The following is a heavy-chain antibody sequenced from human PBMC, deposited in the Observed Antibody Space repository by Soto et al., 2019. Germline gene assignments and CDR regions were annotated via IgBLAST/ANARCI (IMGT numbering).Heavy chain of an antibody. Sequence: GGSLRLSCAASGFTFSSYWMSWVRQAPGKGLEWVANIKEDGSEKKYVDSVKGRITISRDNAKNSLHLQMNSLRAEDTAVYYCARQRGNDFDYWGQGTLVTVSS. D-gene: IGHD2-8*01. V-gene: IGHV3-7*05. J-gene: IGHJ4*02. CDR2: IKEDGSEK. CDR1: GFTFSSYW. CDR3: ARQRGNDFDY.